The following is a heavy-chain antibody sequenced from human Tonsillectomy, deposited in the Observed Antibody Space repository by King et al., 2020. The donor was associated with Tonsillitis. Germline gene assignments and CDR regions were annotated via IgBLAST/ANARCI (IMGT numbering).Heavy chain of an antibody. CDR1: GYTFTGYY. V-gene: IGHV1-2*02. Sequence: VQLVESGAEVKKPGASVKVSCKASGYTFTGYYMHWVRQAPGQGLEWMGWINPNSGGTNYAQKFQGRVTMTRDTSISTAYMELSRLRSDDTAVYYWAREGGVAAASSEAWFDPWGQGTLVTVSS. D-gene: IGHD6-13*01. CDR2: INPNSGGT. CDR3: AREGGVAAASSEAWFDP. J-gene: IGHJ5*02.